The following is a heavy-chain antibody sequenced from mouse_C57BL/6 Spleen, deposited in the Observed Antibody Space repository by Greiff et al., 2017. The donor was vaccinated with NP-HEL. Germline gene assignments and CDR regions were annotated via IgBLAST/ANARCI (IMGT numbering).Heavy chain of an antibody. J-gene: IGHJ1*03. CDR3: ARKASYGNYAFDV. Sequence: QVQLQQSGPGLVQPSQSLSITCTVSGFSLTSYGVHWVRQSPGQGLEWLGVLWSGGSTDYNAAFISRLSISKDNSKSQVFFKRNSLQADDTAIYYSARKASYGNYAFDVWGTGTTVTVSS. D-gene: IGHD2-1*01. CDR1: GFSLTSYG. CDR2: LWSGGST. V-gene: IGHV2-2*01.